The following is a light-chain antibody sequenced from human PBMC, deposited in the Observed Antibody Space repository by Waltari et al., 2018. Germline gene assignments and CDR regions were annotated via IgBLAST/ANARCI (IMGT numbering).Light chain of an antibody. CDR3: GTWDSSLSAVV. CDR2: DNN. Sequence: QSVLTQPPSVSAAPGQKVTISCSGSSSNIGNNYVSWYQQLPGTAPKLLIYDNNNRPPGIPDHFSGSKSGTSATLGITGLQTGDEADYYCGTWDSSLSAVVFGGGTKLTVL. J-gene: IGLJ2*01. V-gene: IGLV1-51*01. CDR1: SSNIGNNY.